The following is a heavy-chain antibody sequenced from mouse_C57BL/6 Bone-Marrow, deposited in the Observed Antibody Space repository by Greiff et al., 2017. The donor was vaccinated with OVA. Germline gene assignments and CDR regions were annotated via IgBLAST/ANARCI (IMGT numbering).Heavy chain of an antibody. D-gene: IGHD3-2*02. CDR3: ARRRAAQAPWFAC. CDR1: GFSLSTFGMG. Sequence: VKLVEFGPGILQPSQSLSLSCSFSGFSLSTFGMGVGWLRQPSGMGLVWLAHIWWDDDKYYNPVLKSRLTISKDTSKNQVSHRNADGDTADTATDYCARRRAAQAPWFACWGQGTLVTVSA. V-gene: IGHV8-8*01. J-gene: IGHJ3*01. CDR2: IWWDDDK.